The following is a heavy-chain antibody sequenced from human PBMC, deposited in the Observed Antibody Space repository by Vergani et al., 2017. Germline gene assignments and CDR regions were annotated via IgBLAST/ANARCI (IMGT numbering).Heavy chain of an antibody. V-gene: IGHV3-30*03. Sequence: QVQLVESGGGEVQPGRSLRLSCSAAGFPFSDYGVHWVRQAPGKGLEWVSVISYDGNKKNYADSVKGRFTISGDNSKNTLYLEMNALRAEDTAVYYCARDFLTRVTTLDYYYMGVWGKGTTVTVSS. D-gene: IGHD1-1*01. CDR3: ARDFLTRVTTLDYYYMGV. CDR2: ISYDGNKK. J-gene: IGHJ6*03. CDR1: GFPFSDYG.